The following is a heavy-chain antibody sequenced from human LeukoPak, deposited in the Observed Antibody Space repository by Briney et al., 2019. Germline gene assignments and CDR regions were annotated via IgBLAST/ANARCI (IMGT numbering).Heavy chain of an antibody. CDR1: GFTFSSHW. CDR3: ASKLQRGYSYGYQFDY. J-gene: IGHJ4*02. V-gene: IGHV3-7*01. CDR2: IKQDGSEK. Sequence: SGGSLRLSCAASGFTFSSHWMSWVRQAPGKGLEWVANIKQDGSEKYYVDSVKGRFTISRDNAKNSLYLQMNSLSAEDTAVYYCASKLQRGYSYGYQFDYWGQGTLVTVSS. D-gene: IGHD5-18*01.